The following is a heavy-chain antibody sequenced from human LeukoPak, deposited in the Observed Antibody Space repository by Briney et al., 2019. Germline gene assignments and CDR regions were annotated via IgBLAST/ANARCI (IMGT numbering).Heavy chain of an antibody. J-gene: IGHJ4*02. Sequence: GGSLRLSCAASGFTFSSYWMHWVRQAPGKGLVWVSRINSDGSSTSYADSVKGRFTISRDNSRSILYLQMNSLRPEDTAIYYCAREGYYGSGSPPSLYFDYWGQGTLVTVSS. V-gene: IGHV3-74*01. D-gene: IGHD3-10*01. CDR3: AREGYYGSGSPPSLYFDY. CDR1: GFTFSSYW. CDR2: INSDGSST.